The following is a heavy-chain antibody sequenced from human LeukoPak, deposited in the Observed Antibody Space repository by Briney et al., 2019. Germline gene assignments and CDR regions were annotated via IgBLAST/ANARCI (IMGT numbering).Heavy chain of an antibody. V-gene: IGHV3-9*01. CDR2: ITWNSDDM. CDR3: TRVTSWRTGFDY. Sequence: HPGRSLRLSRAASGFSFEAYGMYWVRQAPGKGLEWVSGITWNSDDMASADSVKGRFTISRDNAKNCLYLQMNSLTVEDTALYYCTRVTSWRTGFDYWGQGTLVTVSS. D-gene: IGHD1-1*01. J-gene: IGHJ4*02. CDR1: GFSFEAYG.